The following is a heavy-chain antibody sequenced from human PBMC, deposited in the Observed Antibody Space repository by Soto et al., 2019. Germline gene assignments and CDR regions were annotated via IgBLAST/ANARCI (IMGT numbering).Heavy chain of an antibody. CDR2: INPNSGGT. V-gene: IGHV1-2*02. J-gene: IGHJ4*02. D-gene: IGHD3-22*01. Sequence: GASVKVCCKASGDTFTGYYMHWVRQAPGQGLEWMGWINPNSGGTNYAQKFQGRVTMTRDTSISTAYMELSRLRSDDTAVYYCARAGLRRRTSGYYYENFDYWGQGTLVTVSS. CDR1: GDTFTGYY. CDR3: ARAGLRRRTSGYYYENFDY.